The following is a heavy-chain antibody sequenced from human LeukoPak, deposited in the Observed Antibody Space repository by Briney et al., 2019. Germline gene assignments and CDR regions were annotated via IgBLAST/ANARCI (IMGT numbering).Heavy chain of an antibody. CDR1: GYSFTSYW. J-gene: IGHJ5*02. D-gene: IGHD5-12*01. Sequence: GESLKISCKGSGYSFTSYWIGWVRQMPGKGLEWMGIIYPGDSDTRYSPSFQGQVTISVDKSISTAYLQWTSLKASDTAVYYCARLVDAYDSWVDPWGQGTLVTVSS. V-gene: IGHV5-51*01. CDR3: ARLVDAYDSWVDP. CDR2: IYPGDSDT.